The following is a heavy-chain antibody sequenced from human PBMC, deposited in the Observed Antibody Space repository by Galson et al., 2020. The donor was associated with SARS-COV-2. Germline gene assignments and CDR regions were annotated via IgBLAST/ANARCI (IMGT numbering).Heavy chain of an antibody. J-gene: IGHJ3*02. Sequence: GGSLRLSCAASGFTVSTSYMSWVRQAPGKGLEWVSVIYSSATTSYAVSVKGRFTISRDNSKNTLYLEMNSLGAEDTAVYYCARGGTNDVFDIWGQGTMVTVSS. CDR2: IYSSATT. CDR3: ARGGTNDVFDI. CDR1: GFTVSTSY. D-gene: IGHD3-16*01. V-gene: IGHV3-53*01.